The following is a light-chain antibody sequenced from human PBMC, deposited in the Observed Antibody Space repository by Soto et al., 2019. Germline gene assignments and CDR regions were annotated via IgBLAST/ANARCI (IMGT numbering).Light chain of an antibody. Sequence: DIQMTQSPSTLSASVGDRVTITCQASQDISFFLNWYQQKPGKAPKLLIYAVSYLQSGVPSRFSGSGSGTDFTLTISSLQPEDFATYFCKQSSAFPLTFGGGTKVDIK. J-gene: IGKJ4*01. CDR3: KQSSAFPLT. V-gene: IGKV1-12*01. CDR1: QDISFF. CDR2: AVS.